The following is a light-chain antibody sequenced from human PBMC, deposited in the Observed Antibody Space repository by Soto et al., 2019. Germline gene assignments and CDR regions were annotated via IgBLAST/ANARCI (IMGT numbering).Light chain of an antibody. CDR2: DVI. Sequence: QSALTQPASVSGSPGQSITISCTGTSSDIGRYNYVSWYQQHPGTAPKLMIYDVINRPSEVSNRFSGSKSGNTASLTISGLQAEDEADYYCSSYTSSATVIIGGGTKLTVL. CDR3: SSYTSSATVI. CDR1: SSDIGRYNY. V-gene: IGLV2-14*01. J-gene: IGLJ2*01.